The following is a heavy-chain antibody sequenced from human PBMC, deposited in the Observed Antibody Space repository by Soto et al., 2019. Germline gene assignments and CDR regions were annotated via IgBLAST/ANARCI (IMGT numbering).Heavy chain of an antibody. CDR1: GYTFTTFG. D-gene: IGHD2-15*01. CDR3: ARAFCCGGSCYLAY. V-gene: IGHV1-18*01. CDR2: ISAYSGNT. Sequence: QVQLVQSGGEVKKPGAAVKVSCKASGYTFTTFGIGWVRQAPGQGLEWMGWISAYSGNTEYPEKLQGRVTMTIDTSTRTTYMGVRSLSSDDTAVDYCARAFCCGGSCYLAYWGQGALVTVSS. J-gene: IGHJ4*02.